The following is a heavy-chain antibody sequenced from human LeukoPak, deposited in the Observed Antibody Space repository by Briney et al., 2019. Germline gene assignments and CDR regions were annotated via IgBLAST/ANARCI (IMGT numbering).Heavy chain of an antibody. CDR1: GGSISSYY. Sequence: SETLSLTCTVSGGSISSYYWSWIRQPPGKGLEWIGEINHSGSTNYNPSLKSRVTISVDTSKNQFSLKLSSVTAADTAVYYCARAVVLFDYWGQGTLVTVSS. CDR3: ARAVVLFDY. D-gene: IGHD2-8*01. V-gene: IGHV4-34*01. CDR2: INHSGST. J-gene: IGHJ4*02.